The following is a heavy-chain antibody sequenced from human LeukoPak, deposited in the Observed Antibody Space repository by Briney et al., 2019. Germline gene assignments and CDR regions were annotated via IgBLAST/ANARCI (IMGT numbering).Heavy chain of an antibody. CDR1: GFTFSNYG. V-gene: IGHV3-33*02. D-gene: IGHD3-10*01. CDR3: ARDLGNLGSGSSYYDY. Sequence: HPGGSLRLSCTASGFTFSNYGLHWVRQAPGKGLEWMALIWYDGSKRYYADSAQGRFTISRDDSKNTLFLQMNSLRAEDTAVYYCARDLGNLGSGSSYYDYWGQGTLVTVSS. CDR2: IWYDGSKR. J-gene: IGHJ4*02.